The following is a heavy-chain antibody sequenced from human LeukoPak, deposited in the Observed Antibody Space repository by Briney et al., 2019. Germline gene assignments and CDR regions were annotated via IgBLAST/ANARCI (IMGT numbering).Heavy chain of an antibody. V-gene: IGHV1-2*02. D-gene: IGHD3-22*01. CDR3: ARDLQSSSGYYYVVGY. Sequence: ASVKVSCKASGYTFTGYYMHWVRQAPGQGLEWMGWINPNSGGTNYAQKFQGRVTMTRDTSISTAYVELSGLRSDDTAVYYCARDLQSSSGYYYVVGYWGQGTLVTVSS. J-gene: IGHJ4*02. CDR2: INPNSGGT. CDR1: GYTFTGYY.